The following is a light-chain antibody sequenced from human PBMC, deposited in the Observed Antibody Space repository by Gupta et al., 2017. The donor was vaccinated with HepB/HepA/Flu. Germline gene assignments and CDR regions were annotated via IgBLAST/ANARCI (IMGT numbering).Light chain of an antibody. J-gene: IGLJ2*01. Sequence: QSALTQPASVSGSPGQSITLSCTGTSSDVGSYNLVSWYQQHPGKAPKLMIYEVSKRPSGVSNRFSGSKSGNTASLTISGLQAEDEADYYCCSYAGSSTLAFGGGTKLTVL. CDR2: EVS. V-gene: IGLV2-23*02. CDR3: CSYAGSSTLA. CDR1: SSDVGSYNL.